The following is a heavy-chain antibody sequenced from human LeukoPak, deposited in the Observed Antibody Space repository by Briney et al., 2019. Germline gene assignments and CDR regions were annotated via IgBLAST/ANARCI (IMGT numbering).Heavy chain of an antibody. J-gene: IGHJ4*02. Sequence: PVGSLRHSCAVSGVTAISHYMSWVRQDPGKGLELVSVIDGDSDTSYGDAVKRRFTITRDNSNNTVYLQMNSLRAEDTAKYYCARAETTEGSYWGQGTLVTAS. D-gene: IGHD1-1*01. CDR3: ARAETTEGSY. CDR2: IDGDSDT. V-gene: IGHV3-53*01. CDR1: GVTAISHY.